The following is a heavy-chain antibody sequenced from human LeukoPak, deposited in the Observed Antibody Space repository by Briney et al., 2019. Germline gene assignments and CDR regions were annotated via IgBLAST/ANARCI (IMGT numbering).Heavy chain of an antibody. Sequence: GEXLKISFKGSGYGFTNYWIGWVRRMPGKGLEWMGIIYPGDSDSRYSASFQGGVNISDDKSITTAYLQWSSLQASDTAMYYCARHQYSSSDMNFDYWGQGTLVTVSS. CDR1: GYGFTNYW. J-gene: IGHJ4*02. V-gene: IGHV5-51*01. D-gene: IGHD6-6*01. CDR2: IYPGDSDS. CDR3: ARHQYSSSDMNFDY.